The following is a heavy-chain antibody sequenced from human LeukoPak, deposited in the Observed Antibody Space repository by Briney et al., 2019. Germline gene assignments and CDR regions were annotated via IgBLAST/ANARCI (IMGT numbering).Heavy chain of an antibody. V-gene: IGHV1-24*01. Sequence: ASVKVSCKVSGYTLSELSIHWVRHPPGKGLEWVGSFNPEDGETYSAQTFQGRLILTEDTSTDTAYMELRTLRSEDTAVFYCAASFLRFSPDFDYWGQGTLVTVSS. D-gene: IGHD2/OR15-2a*01. CDR1: GYTLSELS. CDR3: AASFLRFSPDFDY. CDR2: FNPEDGET. J-gene: IGHJ4*02.